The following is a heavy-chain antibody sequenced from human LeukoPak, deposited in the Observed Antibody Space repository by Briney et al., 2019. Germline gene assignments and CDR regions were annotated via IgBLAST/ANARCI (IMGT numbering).Heavy chain of an antibody. D-gene: IGHD3-22*01. J-gene: IGHJ4*02. CDR3: ARADTDYYDSSGYYYQGY. CDR1: GGSFSAYY. CDR2: ISSSGSTI. Sequence: LSLTCAVYGGSFSAYYWTWIRQAPGKGLEWVSYISSSGSTIYYADSLKGRFTISRDNAKNSLYLQMNSLRAEDTAVYYCARADTDYYDSSGYYYQGYWGQGTLVTVSS. V-gene: IGHV3-11*01.